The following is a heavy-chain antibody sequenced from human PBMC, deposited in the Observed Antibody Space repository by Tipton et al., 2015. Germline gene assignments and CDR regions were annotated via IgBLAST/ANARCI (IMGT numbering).Heavy chain of an antibody. J-gene: IGHJ6*02. CDR2: IYHSGTT. CDR3: ARGGSPIIEMAYHHYGLDV. D-gene: IGHD5-24*01. V-gene: IGHV4-34*01. Sequence: LRLSCAASGFTFSDYYMSWIRQPPGQGLEWIGEIYHSGTTNYNPSLRGRFTISLRTSKNQLSLKVDSVTAADTAIYYCARGGSPIIEMAYHHYGLDVWGQGTTVTVSS. CDR1: GFTFSDYY.